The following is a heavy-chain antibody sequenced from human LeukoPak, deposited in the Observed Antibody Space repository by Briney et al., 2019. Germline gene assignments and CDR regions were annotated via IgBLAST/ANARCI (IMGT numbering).Heavy chain of an antibody. V-gene: IGHV3-13*01. D-gene: IGHD7-27*01. J-gene: IGHJ6*03. CDR3: AKSAGDPGYYYYYMDV. CDR2: IGTAGDT. CDR1: GFTFSSYD. Sequence: GGSLRLSCAASGFTFSSYDMHWVRQATGKGLEWVSAIGTAGDTYYPGSVKGRFTISRDNSKNTLYLQMNSLRAEDTAVYCCAKSAGDPGYYYYYMDVWGKGTTVTISS.